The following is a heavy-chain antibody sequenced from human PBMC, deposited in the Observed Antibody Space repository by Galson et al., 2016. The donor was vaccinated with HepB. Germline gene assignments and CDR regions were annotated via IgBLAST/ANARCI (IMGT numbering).Heavy chain of an antibody. D-gene: IGHD5-18*01. CDR1: GISFSKSA. CDR3: ARAQWIQARRAAYFDY. CDR2: IWFDGGNE. V-gene: IGHV3-33*03. J-gene: IGHJ4*02. Sequence: SLRLSCAASGISFSKSAMHWVRQAPGKGLEWVAVIWFDGGNENYGDSVKGRFTISRDNAENSMYLQMNNLRAEDTAVYYCARAQWIQARRAAYFDYWGQGALVTVSS.